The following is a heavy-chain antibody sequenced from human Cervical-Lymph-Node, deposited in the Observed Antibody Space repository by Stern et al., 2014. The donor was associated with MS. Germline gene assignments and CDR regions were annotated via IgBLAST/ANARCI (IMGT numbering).Heavy chain of an antibody. CDR3: ARAEYSSSWYKLGY. Sequence: EMQLVESGGGLVQPGGSLRLSCAASGFTFSSYSMNWVRQAPGKGLEWVSYISSSSSTIYYADSVKGRFTISRDNAKNSLYLQMNSLRDEDTAVYYCARAEYSSSWYKLGYWGQGTLVTVSS. CDR2: ISSSSSTI. D-gene: IGHD6-13*01. CDR1: GFTFSSYS. V-gene: IGHV3-48*02. J-gene: IGHJ4*02.